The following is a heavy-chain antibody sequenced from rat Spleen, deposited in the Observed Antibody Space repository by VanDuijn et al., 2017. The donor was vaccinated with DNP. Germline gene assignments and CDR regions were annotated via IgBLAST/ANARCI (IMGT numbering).Heavy chain of an antibody. J-gene: IGHJ2*01. CDR1: GFTFSYYW. D-gene: IGHD1-7*01. CDR3: TSGLY. CDR2: ITSSGGST. Sequence: EVQLVESGGDLVRPGRSLKLSCVASGFTFSYYWMAWIRQVPGKGLEWVASITSSGGSTYYPDSVKGRFTISRDNAKSTLYLQMDSLRSEDTATYYCTSGLYWGQGVMVTVSS. V-gene: IGHV5-31*01.